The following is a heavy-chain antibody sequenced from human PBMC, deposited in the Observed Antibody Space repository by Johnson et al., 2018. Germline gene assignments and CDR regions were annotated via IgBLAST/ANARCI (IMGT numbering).Heavy chain of an antibody. CDR1: GFTFSSYN. V-gene: IGHV3-21*01. J-gene: IGHJ6*02. D-gene: IGHD3-3*01. CDR3: AKDPFPYYDFWSGYFQPLYYYGMDV. Sequence: VQLVESGGGLVKPGGSLRLSYAASGFTFSSYNMNWVRQAPGKGLEWVSSISSSRGYIYYADSVKGRCTISRDNAKNSLYLQMKSLRAEDTAVYYCAKDPFPYYDFWSGYFQPLYYYGMDVWGQGTTVTVSS. CDR2: ISSSRGYI.